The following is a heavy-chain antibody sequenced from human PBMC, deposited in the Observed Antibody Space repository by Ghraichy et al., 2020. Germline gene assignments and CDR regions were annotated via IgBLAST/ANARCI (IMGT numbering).Heavy chain of an antibody. CDR2: IKNKANNYAT. CDR1: GFRFSDYY. J-gene: IGHJ5*02. D-gene: IGHD1-14*01. V-gene: IGHV3-72*01. Sequence: LSLTCAASGFRFSDYYTDWVRQAPGKGLEWFGRIKNKANNYATNYAASVNGRFTISRDDSDDLLYLQMNSLKVDDTAVYYCVREGGGRTSWGQGTLVTVSS. CDR3: VREGGGRTS.